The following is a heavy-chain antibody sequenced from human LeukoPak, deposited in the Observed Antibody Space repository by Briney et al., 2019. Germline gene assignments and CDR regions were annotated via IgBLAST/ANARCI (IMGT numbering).Heavy chain of an antibody. J-gene: IGHJ1*01. CDR2: IIPICGTA. Sequence: ASVKVSCKASGGTFSSYAISWVRQARGQGLEWMGGIIPICGTANYAQKFQGRVTITADESTSTAYMELSSLRSEDTAVFYCARVIQLPNEYFQHWGQGTLVTVSS. D-gene: IGHD2-2*01. CDR1: GGTFSSYA. CDR3: ARVIQLPNEYFQH. V-gene: IGHV1-69*13.